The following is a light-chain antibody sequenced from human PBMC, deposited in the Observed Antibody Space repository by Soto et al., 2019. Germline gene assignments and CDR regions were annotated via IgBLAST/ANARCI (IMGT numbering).Light chain of an antibody. CDR3: QQYNNWRSIS. CDR2: DAS. CDR1: QSLRSS. V-gene: IGKV3-15*01. J-gene: IGKJ5*01. Sequence: ETMMTQSPDTLSVSLGERATLSCRASQSLRSSLAWYQQKPGQAPRLLIYDASTRATGIPARFSGSGSGTDFTLTISSLQSEDFAVYYCQQYNNWRSISFGQGTRLEIK.